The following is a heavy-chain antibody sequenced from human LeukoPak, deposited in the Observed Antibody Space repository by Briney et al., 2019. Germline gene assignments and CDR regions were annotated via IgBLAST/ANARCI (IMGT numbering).Heavy chain of an antibody. V-gene: IGHV3-23*01. D-gene: IGHD3-22*01. CDR3: AKHDGGGYYYTQFDY. CDR1: KFIFSNYA. CDR2: ISGTDDST. J-gene: IGHJ4*02. Sequence: GGSLRLSCVASKFIFSNYAMSWVRQAPGKGLEWVSSISGTDDSTNYADTVKGRFTISRDNSQNALYLQMNSLRAEDTAVYYCAKHDGGGYYYTQFDYWGQGTLVTVSA.